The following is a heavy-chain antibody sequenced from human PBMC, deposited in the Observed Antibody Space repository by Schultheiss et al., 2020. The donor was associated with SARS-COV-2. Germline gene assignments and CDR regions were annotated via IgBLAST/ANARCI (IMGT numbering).Heavy chain of an antibody. D-gene: IGHD3-22*01. CDR2: IWYDGSNK. V-gene: IGHV3-33*01. Sequence: GGSLRLSCAASGFTFSSYGMHWVRQAPGKGLEWVAVIWYDGSNKYYADSVKGRFTISRDNSKITLYLQMNSLRAEDTAVYYCARTTYYYDSSGYSNSVFDYWGQGALVTVAS. CDR3: ARTTYYYDSSGYSNSVFDY. CDR1: GFTFSSYG. J-gene: IGHJ4*02.